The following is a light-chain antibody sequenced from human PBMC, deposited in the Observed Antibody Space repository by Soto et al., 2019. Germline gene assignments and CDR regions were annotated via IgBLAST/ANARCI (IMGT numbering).Light chain of an antibody. CDR3: QSYDSSLFWV. J-gene: IGLJ3*02. CDR1: SSNIGAGYD. Sequence: QSVLTQPPSVSGVPGQRVTISCTGSSSNIGAGYDVHWYQQLPGTAPKLLIYGNSNRPSGVPDRFSGSKSGTSASLAITGLQAEDEADYYCQSYDSSLFWVFGGGTKVTVL. CDR2: GNS. V-gene: IGLV1-40*01.